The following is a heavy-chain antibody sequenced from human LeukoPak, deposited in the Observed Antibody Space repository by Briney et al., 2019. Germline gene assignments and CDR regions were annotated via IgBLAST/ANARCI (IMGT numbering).Heavy chain of an antibody. J-gene: IGHJ3*02. Sequence: SETLSLTCTVSGGSISSGGYYWSWIRQHPGKGLEWIGYIYYSGSTYYNPSLKSRVTISVDTSKNQFSLKLSSVTAADTAVYYCARTYYYDSSGYWYDAFDIWGQGTMVTVSS. CDR1: GGSISSGGYY. V-gene: IGHV4-30-4*08. CDR3: ARTYYYDSSGYWYDAFDI. CDR2: IYYSGST. D-gene: IGHD3-22*01.